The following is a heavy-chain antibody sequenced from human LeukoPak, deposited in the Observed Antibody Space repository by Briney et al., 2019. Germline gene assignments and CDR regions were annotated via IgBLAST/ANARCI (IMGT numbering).Heavy chain of an antibody. J-gene: IGHJ4*02. CDR3: ARRGSRWHIDY. D-gene: IGHD6-13*01. V-gene: IGHV4-59*08. CDR1: GGSITSYY. Sequence: SETLSLTCTVSGGSITSYYWNWIRQPPGKGLQWIGYIYYSGTTNYNPSLKSRVTISVDTSKNQFSLSLSSVTAADTAVYYCARRGSRWHIDYWGQGTLVTVSS. CDR2: IYYSGTT.